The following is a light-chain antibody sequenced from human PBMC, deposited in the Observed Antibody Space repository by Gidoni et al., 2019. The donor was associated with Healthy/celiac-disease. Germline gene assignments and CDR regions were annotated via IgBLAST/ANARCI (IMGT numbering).Light chain of an antibody. Sequence: EIVLKQSPATLSLSPGERATLSCRASQSVSSYLAWYQQKPGQAPRLLIYDASNRATGIPARFSGSGSGTDFTLTISSLEPEDFAVYYCQQRSNWPPTFXQXTRLEIK. J-gene: IGKJ5*01. V-gene: IGKV3-11*01. CDR2: DAS. CDR3: QQRSNWPPT. CDR1: QSVSSY.